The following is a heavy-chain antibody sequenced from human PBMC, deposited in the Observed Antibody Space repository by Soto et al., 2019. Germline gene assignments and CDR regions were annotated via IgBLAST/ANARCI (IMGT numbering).Heavy chain of an antibody. D-gene: IGHD5-18*01. CDR3: TTARSNTAMVL. CDR1: GFTFSNAW. CDR2: IKSKTDGGTT. V-gene: IGHV3-15*01. J-gene: IGHJ4*02. Sequence: VGSVRLSCAASGFTFSNAWMSWVRQAPGKGLEWVGRIKSKTDGGTTDYAAPVKGRFTISRDDSKNTLYLQMNSLKTEDTAVYYCTTARSNTAMVLWGQGTLVTVSS.